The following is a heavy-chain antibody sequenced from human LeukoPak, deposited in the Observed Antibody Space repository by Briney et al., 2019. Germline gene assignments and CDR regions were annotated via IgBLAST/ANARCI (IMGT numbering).Heavy chain of an antibody. CDR1: GYTFTGYY. CDR3: AREGGAERRVRYGMDV. CDR2: ISPNSGGT. J-gene: IGHJ6*02. D-gene: IGHD1-1*01. V-gene: IGHV1-2*02. Sequence: ASVKVSCKASGYTFTGYYMHWVRQAPGQGLEWMGWISPNSGGTNYAQKFQGRVTMTRDTSISTAYMELSRLRSDDTAVYYCAREGGAERRVRYGMDVWGQGTTVTVSS.